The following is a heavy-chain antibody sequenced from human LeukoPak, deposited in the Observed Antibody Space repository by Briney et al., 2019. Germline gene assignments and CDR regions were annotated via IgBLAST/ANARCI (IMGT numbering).Heavy chain of an antibody. CDR3: ARARVVAGDYYGMDV. CDR1: RYTLTELS. D-gene: IGHD6-19*01. V-gene: IGHV1-24*01. Sequence: EASVKVSCKVSRYTLTELSMHWVRQAPGKGLEWMGNFDPEDGETIYTQKFQGRVTMTEDTSTDTAYMELSSLRSEDTAVYYCARARVVAGDYYGMDVWGQGTTVTVSS. CDR2: FDPEDGET. J-gene: IGHJ6*02.